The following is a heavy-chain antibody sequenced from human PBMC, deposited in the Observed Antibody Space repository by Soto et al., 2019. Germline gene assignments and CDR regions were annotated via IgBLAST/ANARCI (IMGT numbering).Heavy chain of an antibody. J-gene: IGHJ6*02. CDR2: IYHSGST. CDR1: GGSIRSGGYS. Sequence: SETLSLTCAVSGGSIRSGGYSWSWIRQPPGKGLEWIGYIYHSGSTYYSPSLKSRVTISVDRSKNQFSLKLSSVTAADTAVYYCAREWFYGMDVSGLGTTVT. V-gene: IGHV4-30-2*01. CDR3: AREWFYGMDV. D-gene: IGHD3-22*01.